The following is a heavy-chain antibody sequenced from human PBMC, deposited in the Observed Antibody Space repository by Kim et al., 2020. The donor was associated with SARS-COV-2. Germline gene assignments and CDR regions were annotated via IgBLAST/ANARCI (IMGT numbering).Heavy chain of an antibody. CDR3: ARRRVQQQLGGGNWFDP. CDR1: GGSISTSGYY. CDR2: IYHSGIT. V-gene: IGHV4-39*01. J-gene: IGHJ5*02. D-gene: IGHD6-13*01. Sequence: SETLSLTCDVSGGSISTSGYYWGWIRQPPGKGLECIGIIYHSGITYYNPSLKSRVNISVDTSKSQFSLKLNSVTAADTAVYYCARRRVQQQLGGGNWFDPWGQGTLVTVSS.